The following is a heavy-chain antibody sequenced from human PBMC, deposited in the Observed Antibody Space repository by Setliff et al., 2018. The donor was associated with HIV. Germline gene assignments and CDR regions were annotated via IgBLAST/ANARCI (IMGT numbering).Heavy chain of an antibody. CDR1: GGPFSDHY. CDR2: IHHTGYM. J-gene: IGHJ4*02. V-gene: IGHV4-34*01. Sequence: PSETLSLTCAVHGGPFSDHYWNWIRQPPGKGLEWIAEIHHTGYMNYNPSLKSRVTISRDTSTNQFSLKVSSVTAADTGVYYCASRRGIEFYFDIWGQGTPVTV. D-gene: IGHD3-10*01. CDR3: ASRRGIEFYFDI.